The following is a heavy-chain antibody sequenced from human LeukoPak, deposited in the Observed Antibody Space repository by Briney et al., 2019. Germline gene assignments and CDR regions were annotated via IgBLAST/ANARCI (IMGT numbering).Heavy chain of an antibody. J-gene: IGHJ5*02. CDR3: ARNWFDP. Sequence: GGSLRLSCAASGFTVSSDYMSWVRQAPGKGLEWVSVIYSGGSTYYADSVKGRFTISRDKSKNTVYLQMNSLRFEDTAMYYWARNWFDPWAREPWSPSPQ. CDR2: IYSGGST. CDR1: GFTVSSDY. V-gene: IGHV3-53*05.